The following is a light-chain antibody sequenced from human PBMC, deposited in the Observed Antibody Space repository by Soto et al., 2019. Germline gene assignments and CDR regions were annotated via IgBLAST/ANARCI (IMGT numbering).Light chain of an antibody. CDR3: SSYTSSSTLYV. CDR1: SSDVD. Sequence: QSALTQPASVSGSPGQSITISCTGTSSDVDVSWYQQHPGKAPELMIYDVSNRPSGVSNRFSGSKSGNTASLTISGLQAEDEADYYCSSYTSSSTLYVFGGGTKLTVL. V-gene: IGLV2-14*01. J-gene: IGLJ2*01. CDR2: DVS.